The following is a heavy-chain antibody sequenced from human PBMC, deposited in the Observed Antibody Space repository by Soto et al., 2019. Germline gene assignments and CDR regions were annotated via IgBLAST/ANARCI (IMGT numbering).Heavy chain of an antibody. V-gene: IGHV4-34*01. D-gene: IGHD3-3*01. CDR2: INHSGST. CDR3: AHSSIFGVVIHPFDY. J-gene: IGHJ4*02. Sequence: PSETLCLTCAVYGGSFSGYNWIWIRQPPGKGLEWIGEINHSGSTNYNPSLKSRVTISVDTSKNQFSLKLSSVTAADTAVYYCAHSSIFGVVIHPFDYWGQGTLVTVSS. CDR1: GGSFSGYN.